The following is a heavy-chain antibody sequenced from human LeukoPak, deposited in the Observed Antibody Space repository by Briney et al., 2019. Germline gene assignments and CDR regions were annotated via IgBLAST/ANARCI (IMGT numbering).Heavy chain of an antibody. V-gene: IGHV3-66*04. D-gene: IGHD2-2*01. J-gene: IGHJ4*02. CDR3: ARPHCSSTSCYGIFFDY. Sequence: SGGSLRLSCAASGFTVSSNYMSWVRQAPGKGLEWVSVIYSGGSTYYADSVKGRFTISRDNSKNTLYLQMNSLRAEDTAVYYCARPHCSSTSCYGIFFDYWGQGTLVTVSS. CDR2: IYSGGST. CDR1: GFTVSSNY.